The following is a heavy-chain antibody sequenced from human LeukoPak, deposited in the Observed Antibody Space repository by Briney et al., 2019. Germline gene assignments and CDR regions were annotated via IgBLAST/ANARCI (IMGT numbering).Heavy chain of an antibody. V-gene: IGHV4-4*07. CDR2: IYTTGST. J-gene: IGHJ4*02. Sequence: SETLSLTCTVSGGSITSYYWSWIRQPAGKGLEWIGRIYTTGSTYYNHFLKSRVTMAVDTSKNQFSLKLSSVTAADTAVYSCAGFTFFRGVITFDYWGQGTLVTVSS. CDR3: AGFTFFRGVITFDY. CDR1: GGSITSYY. D-gene: IGHD3-10*01.